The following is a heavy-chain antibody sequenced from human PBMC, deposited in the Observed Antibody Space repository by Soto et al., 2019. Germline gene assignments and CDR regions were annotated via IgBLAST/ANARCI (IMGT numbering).Heavy chain of an antibody. CDR3: ASDATQLLWFGEPNWFDP. D-gene: IGHD3-10*01. Sequence: QVQLVQSGAEVKKPGSSVKVSCKASGGTFSSYTISWVRQAPGQGLEWMGRIIPILGIANYAQKFQGRVTITADKSTSTAYMELSSLRSEDTAVYYCASDATQLLWFGEPNWFDPWGQGTLVTVSS. CDR1: GGTFSSYT. CDR2: IIPILGIA. J-gene: IGHJ5*02. V-gene: IGHV1-69*02.